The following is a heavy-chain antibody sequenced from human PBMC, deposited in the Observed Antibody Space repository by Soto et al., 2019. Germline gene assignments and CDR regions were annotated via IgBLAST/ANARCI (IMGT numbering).Heavy chain of an antibody. J-gene: IGHJ4*02. D-gene: IGHD1-26*01. CDR3: AKGGGSARDFDY. V-gene: IGHV3-30*18. Sequence: GGYLRLSCTGSGFTFGNYGMHWVRQAPGKGLEWVESTSYDGNNKYYADSLKGRFTISRDNSKKMVYLQMTSLGPEDTALYYCAKGGGSARDFDYWGQGALVTVSS. CDR1: GFTFGNYG. CDR2: TSYDGNNK.